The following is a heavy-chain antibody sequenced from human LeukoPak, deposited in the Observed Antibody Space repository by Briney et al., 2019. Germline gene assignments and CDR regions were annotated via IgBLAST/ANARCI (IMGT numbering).Heavy chain of an antibody. CDR2: IYPGDSDT. CDR1: GYNFIYYW. V-gene: IGHV5-51*01. D-gene: IGHD3-22*01. J-gene: IGHJ6*02. CDR3: ARLSCTSSSCSNYNGMDV. Sequence: GESLKISCRASGYNFIYYWVAWVRQMPGKGLEWMGIIYPGDSDTRYSLSLQGQVTFSADKSITTAYLQWDSLKASDTAIYYCARLSCTSSSCSNYNGMDVWGQGTTVTVSS.